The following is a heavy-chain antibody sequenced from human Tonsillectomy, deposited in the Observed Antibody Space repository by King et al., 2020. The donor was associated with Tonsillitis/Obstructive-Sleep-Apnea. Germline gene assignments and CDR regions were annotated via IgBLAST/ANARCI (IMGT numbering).Heavy chain of an antibody. J-gene: IGHJ5*02. CDR1: GSTFGDYA. V-gene: IGHV3-49*04. CDR2: IRSTACGGTT. D-gene: IGHD2-2*01. CDR3: TIVAGVLVVPTATEGWFDP. Sequence: VKLVESGGGLVQPGRSLRLSCTASGSTFGDYAMSWVRQAPGKGLEWVGFIRSTACGGTTEYAASVKGRFTISRDDCKSIAYLQMNSLKTEDTAVYYCTIVAGVLVVPTATEGWFDPWGQGTLGTVSS.